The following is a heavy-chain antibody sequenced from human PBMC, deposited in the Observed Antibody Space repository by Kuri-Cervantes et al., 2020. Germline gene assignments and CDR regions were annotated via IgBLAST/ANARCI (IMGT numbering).Heavy chain of an antibody. CDR1: GGTFSSYA. Sequence: SVKVSCKASGGTFSSYAISWVQQAPGQGLEWMGGIIPIFGTANYAQKFQGRVTITADESTSTAYMELSSLRSEDTAVYYCARGARELRYFDSQPPEQKYYYYYGMDVWGQGTTVTVSS. CDR2: IIPIFGTA. J-gene: IGHJ6*02. V-gene: IGHV1-69*13. D-gene: IGHD3-9*01. CDR3: ARGARELRYFDSQPPEQKYYYYYGMDV.